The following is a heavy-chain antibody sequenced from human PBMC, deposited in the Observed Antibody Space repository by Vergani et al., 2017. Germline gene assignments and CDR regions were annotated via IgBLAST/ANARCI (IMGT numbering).Heavy chain of an antibody. CDR2: IRNKADGGTT. CDR1: GFSFGDYA. CDR3: SRGRGYSFGYSDY. V-gene: IGHV3-49*04. J-gene: IGHJ4*02. D-gene: IGHD5-18*01. Sequence: EVQLVESGGGLVPPGRSLRLSCAASGFSFGDYAMTWVRQPPGKGLEWVAFIRNKADGGTTEYAASVNGRFTISRDDSKRLAYLQLSGLKTEDTAVYFCSRGRGYSFGYSDYWGQGTLVTVSS.